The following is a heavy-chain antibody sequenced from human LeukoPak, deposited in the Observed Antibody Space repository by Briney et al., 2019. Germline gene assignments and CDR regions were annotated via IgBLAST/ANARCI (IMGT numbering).Heavy chain of an antibody. V-gene: IGHV5-51*01. CDR3: ARHQGYGDYGGIDY. CDR1: GYRFTSYW. CDR2: IYPGDSDS. Sequence: PGESLKISCKGSGYRFTSYWIGWVRQMPGKGLDGMGIIYPGDSDSRYSPSFQGQVTISADKSISTAYLQWSSLKASDTAMYYCARHQGYGDYGGIDYRGQGTLVTVSS. J-gene: IGHJ4*02. D-gene: IGHD4-17*01.